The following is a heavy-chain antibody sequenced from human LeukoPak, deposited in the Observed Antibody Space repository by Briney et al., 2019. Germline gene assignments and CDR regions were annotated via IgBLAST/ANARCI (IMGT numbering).Heavy chain of an antibody. CDR1: GFTLDDYA. CDR2: ISGDGGST. Sequence: GGSLRLSCAASGFTLDDYALHWVRQAPGKGLEWVSLISGDGGSTYYADSVKGRFTISRDNSKNTLYLQMNSLRVDGTAVYYCANYNSGPFDYWGQGTLVTVSS. CDR3: ANYNSGPFDY. J-gene: IGHJ4*02. V-gene: IGHV3-43*02. D-gene: IGHD6-19*01.